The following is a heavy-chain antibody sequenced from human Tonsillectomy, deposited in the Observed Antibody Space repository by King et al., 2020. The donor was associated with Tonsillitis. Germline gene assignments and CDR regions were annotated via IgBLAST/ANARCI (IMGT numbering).Heavy chain of an antibody. Sequence: QLVQSGAEVKKPGESLKISCKGSGYSFTSYWIGWVRQMPGKGLEWMGIIYPGDSDTRYSPSFQGQVTISADKSFSTAYLKWSSLKASDTAMYYCARHPSYYYGSGSYYGHFDYWGQGTLVTVSS. J-gene: IGHJ4*02. D-gene: IGHD3-10*01. CDR3: ARHPSYYYGSGSYYGHFDY. CDR1: GYSFTSYW. CDR2: IYPGDSDT. V-gene: IGHV5-51*01.